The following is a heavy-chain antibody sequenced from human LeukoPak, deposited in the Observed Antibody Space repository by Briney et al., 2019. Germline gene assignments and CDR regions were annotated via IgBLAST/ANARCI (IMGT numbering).Heavy chain of an antibody. J-gene: IGHJ4*02. Sequence: ASVKVSCKASGFTFTSSAVQWVRQARGQRLEWIGWIVVGSGNTNYAQKFQEGVTITRDMSTSTAYMEPSSLRSEDTAVYYCAAIFSGSHSGYFDYWGQGTLVTVSS. CDR3: AAIFSGSHSGYFDY. CDR1: GFTFTSSA. V-gene: IGHV1-58*01. CDR2: IVVGSGNT. D-gene: IGHD1-26*01.